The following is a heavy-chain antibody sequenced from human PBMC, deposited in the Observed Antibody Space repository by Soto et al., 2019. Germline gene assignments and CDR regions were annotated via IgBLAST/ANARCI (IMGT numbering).Heavy chain of an antibody. D-gene: IGHD1-7*01. V-gene: IGHV2-5*02. Sequence: QITLKESGPTLVKPTQTLTLTCTFSGFSLSTNGVGVGWIRQPPGKALEWLALIYWDDDKRYNPSLRSRLTSTKATSKNQVVLTMANMDPVDTATYYCAHRLTLNCNWNYGRFDSWGQGTLVTVSS. CDR2: IYWDDDK. J-gene: IGHJ4*02. CDR1: GFSLSTNGVG. CDR3: AHRLTLNCNWNYGRFDS.